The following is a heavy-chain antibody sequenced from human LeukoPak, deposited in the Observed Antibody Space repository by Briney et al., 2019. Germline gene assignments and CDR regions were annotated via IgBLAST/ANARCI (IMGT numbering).Heavy chain of an antibody. V-gene: IGHV1-46*01. CDR3: ARDRATTYYYDSSGYYYYFDY. D-gene: IGHD3-22*01. CDR1: GYTFTSYY. J-gene: IGHJ4*02. CDR2: INPSGGST. Sequence: ASVKVSCKASGYTFTSYYMHWVRQAPGQGLEWMGIINPSGGSTSYGQKFQGRVTMTRDTSTSTVYMELSSLRSEDTAVYYCARDRATTYYYDSSGYYYYFDYWGQGTLVTVSS.